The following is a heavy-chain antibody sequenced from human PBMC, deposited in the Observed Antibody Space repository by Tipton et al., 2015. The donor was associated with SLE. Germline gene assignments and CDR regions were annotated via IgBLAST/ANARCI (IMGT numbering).Heavy chain of an antibody. CDR2: ISGYNGNT. D-gene: IGHD1-26*01. CDR3: AREAGSSRYFDY. Sequence: QLVQSGAEVKNLGASVKVSCKASGYTFTRYAIIWVRQAPGQGLEWMGWISGYNGNTKYAQKFQDRVSMTTDKPTSTAYMDLRSLRSDDTAVYYCAREAGSSRYFDYWGQGTLVTVSS. V-gene: IGHV1-18*01. CDR1: GYTFTRYA. J-gene: IGHJ4*02.